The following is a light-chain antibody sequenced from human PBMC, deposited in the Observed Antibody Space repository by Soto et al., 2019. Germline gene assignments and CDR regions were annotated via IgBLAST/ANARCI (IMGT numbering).Light chain of an antibody. CDR1: ESVNDY. CDR2: GAS. CDR3: QHRGRWPRT. J-gene: IGKJ2*01. V-gene: IGKV3-11*01. Sequence: EIALTQSPATLSLSPGERATLSCRASESVNDYLAWYQQKPGQAPRLLIYGASNRATGIPVRFSGSGSGTDFTLTISSLEPEDFAVYYCQHRGRWPRTFGQGTKLEI.